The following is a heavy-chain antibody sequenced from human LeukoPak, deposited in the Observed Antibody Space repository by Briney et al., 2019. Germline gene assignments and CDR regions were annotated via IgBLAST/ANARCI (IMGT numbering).Heavy chain of an antibody. V-gene: IGHV1-46*01. Sequence: GASVKVSRKASGYIFTTYFIHWVRQAPGQGLEWMGIINPSGGSTSYAQKFQGRVTMTRDMSTSTVYMALFSLRSEDTAVYYCARELSMEDPFTPKNHDSSFGDAFDIWGQGTMVTVSS. CDR3: ARELSMEDPFTPKNHDSSFGDAFDI. D-gene: IGHD3-22*01. CDR1: GYIFTTYF. CDR2: INPSGGST. J-gene: IGHJ3*02.